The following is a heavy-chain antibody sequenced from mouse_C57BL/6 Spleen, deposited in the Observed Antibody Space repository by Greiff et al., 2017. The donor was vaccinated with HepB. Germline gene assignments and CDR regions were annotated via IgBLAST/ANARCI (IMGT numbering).Heavy chain of an antibody. CDR1: GFTFSDYG. J-gene: IGHJ4*01. D-gene: IGHD2-4*01. CDR2: ISSGSSTI. CDR3: AKIYDYDGAMDY. Sequence: EVQLVESGGGLVKPGGSLKLSCAASGFTFSDYGMHWVRQAPEKGLEWVAYISSGSSTIYYADTVKGRFTISRDNAKNTLFLQMTSLRSEDTAMYYCAKIYDYDGAMDYWGQGTSVTVSS. V-gene: IGHV5-17*01.